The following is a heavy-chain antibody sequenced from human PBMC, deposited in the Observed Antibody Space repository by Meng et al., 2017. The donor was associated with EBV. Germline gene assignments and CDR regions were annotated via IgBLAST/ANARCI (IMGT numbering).Heavy chain of an antibody. CDR1: GYTITGYY. CDR3: ARVGIAVAGTGDY. Sequence: QVPLVQYGGDVKKPGAPVKVSGKASGYTITGYYMHWVRQAPGQGLEWMGRINPNSGGTNYAQKFQGRVNMTRDTSISTAYMELSRLRSDDTAVYYCARVGIAVAGTGDYWGQGTLVTVSS. D-gene: IGHD6-19*01. V-gene: IGHV1-2*06. CDR2: INPNSGGT. J-gene: IGHJ4*02.